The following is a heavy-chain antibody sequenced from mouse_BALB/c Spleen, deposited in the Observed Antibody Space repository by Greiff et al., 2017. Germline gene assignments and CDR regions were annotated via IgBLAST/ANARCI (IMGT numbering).Heavy chain of an antibody. CDR1: GYSITSGYY. CDR3: AREGWVDY. D-gene: IGHD2-3*01. J-gene: IGHJ4*01. V-gene: IGHV3-6*02. Sequence: ESGPGLVKPSQSLSLTCSVTGYSITSGYYWNWIRQFPGNKLEWMGYISYDGSNNYNPSLKNRISITRDTSKNQFFLKLNSVTTEDTATYYCAREGWVDYWGQGTSVTVSS. CDR2: ISYDGSN.